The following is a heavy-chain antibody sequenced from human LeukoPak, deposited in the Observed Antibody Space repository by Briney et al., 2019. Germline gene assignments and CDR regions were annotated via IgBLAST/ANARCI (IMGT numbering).Heavy chain of an antibody. J-gene: IGHJ4*02. D-gene: IGHD6-13*01. CDR1: GFTFSSYG. CDR2: ISYDGSNK. V-gene: IGHV3-30*18. Sequence: GGSLRLSCAASGFTFSSYGMHWVRQAPGKGLERVAVISYDGSNKYYADSVKGRFTISRDNSKNTLYLQMNSLRAEDTAVYYCAKDLDSSSFFDYWGQGTLVTVSS. CDR3: AKDLDSSSFFDY.